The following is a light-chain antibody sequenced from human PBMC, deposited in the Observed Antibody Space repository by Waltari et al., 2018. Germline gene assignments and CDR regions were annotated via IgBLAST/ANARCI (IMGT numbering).Light chain of an antibody. CDR2: WVF. Sequence: VMPQSPVSLSVTIGQAASISCKSSQRLVPVDGNTYLNWFHQRPGQSPRRLIYWVFNRDSGVPDRFSGSGSGTDFTLRISRVEAEDVGVYYCMQGTRWPYTFGQGTQLDIK. V-gene: IGKV2-30*02. CDR3: MQGTRWPYT. CDR1: QRLVPVDGNTY. J-gene: IGKJ2*01.